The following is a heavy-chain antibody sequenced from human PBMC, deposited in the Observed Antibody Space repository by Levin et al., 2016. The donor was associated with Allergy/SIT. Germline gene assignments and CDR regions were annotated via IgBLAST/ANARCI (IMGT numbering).Heavy chain of an antibody. Sequence: GGSLRLSCAASGFTVSSNYMSWVRQAPGKGLEWVSVIYSGGSTYYADSVKGRFTISRDNSKNTLYLQMNSLRAEDTAVYYCARGLYRWGDYYYGMDVWGQGTTVTVSS. D-gene: IGHD3-16*01. CDR2: IYSGGST. CDR1: GFTVSSNY. CDR3: ARGLYRWGDYYYGMDV. V-gene: IGHV3-53*01. J-gene: IGHJ6*02.